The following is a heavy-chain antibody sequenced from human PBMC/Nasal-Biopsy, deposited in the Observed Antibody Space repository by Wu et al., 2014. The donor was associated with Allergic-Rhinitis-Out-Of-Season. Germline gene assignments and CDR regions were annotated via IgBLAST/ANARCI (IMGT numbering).Heavy chain of an antibody. CDR1: GFIFSRDS. V-gene: IGHV3-21*01. Sequence: LRLSCAASGFIFSRDSMNWVRHAPGKGLEWVSVISSSSSYIYYADSVKGRFTISRDNAKNSVYLQMNSLRAEDTAVYYCAREKYSTGLNYFDYWGQGTLVTVAS. CDR3: AREKYSTGLNYFDY. CDR2: ISSSSSYI. D-gene: IGHD2-8*02. J-gene: IGHJ4*02.